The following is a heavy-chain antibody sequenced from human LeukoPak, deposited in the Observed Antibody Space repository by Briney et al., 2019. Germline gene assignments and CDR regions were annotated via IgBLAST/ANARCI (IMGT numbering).Heavy chain of an antibody. CDR1: GGTFSSYA. D-gene: IGHD6-19*01. V-gene: IGHV1-69*05. Sequence: SVKVSCKASGGTFSSYAISWVRQAPGQGLEWMGGIIPIFGTANYAQKLQGRVTMTTDTSTSTAYMELRSLRSDDTAVYYCARDNTGGIAVAGRFDYWGQGTLVTVSS. J-gene: IGHJ4*02. CDR3: ARDNTGGIAVAGRFDY. CDR2: IIPIFGTA.